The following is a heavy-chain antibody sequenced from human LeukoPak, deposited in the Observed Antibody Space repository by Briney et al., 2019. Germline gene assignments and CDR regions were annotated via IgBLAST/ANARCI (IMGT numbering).Heavy chain of an antibody. Sequence: PGGSLRLSCAASGFTFSSYWMSWVRQAPGKGLEWVANIKQDGSEKYYVDSVKGRFTISRDNAKNSLYLQMNSLRAEDTAVYYCARTANDYGDYVGNWFDPWGQGTLVTVSS. D-gene: IGHD4-17*01. CDR1: GFTFSSYW. V-gene: IGHV3-7*01. J-gene: IGHJ5*02. CDR3: ARTANDYGDYVGNWFDP. CDR2: IKQDGSEK.